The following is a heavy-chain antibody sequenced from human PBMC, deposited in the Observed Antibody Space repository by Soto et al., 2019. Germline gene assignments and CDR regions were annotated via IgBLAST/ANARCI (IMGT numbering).Heavy chain of an antibody. CDR3: ARTRFDYYDSSGYWDTDY. CDR2: ISAYNGNT. CDR1: GYTFTSYG. V-gene: IGHV1-18*01. Sequence: ASVKVSCKASGYTFTSYGISWVRQAPGQGPEWMGWISAYNGNTNYAQKLQGRVTMTTDTSTSTAYMELRSLRSDDTAVYYCARTRFDYYDSSGYWDTDYWGQGTLVTVSS. J-gene: IGHJ4*02. D-gene: IGHD3-22*01.